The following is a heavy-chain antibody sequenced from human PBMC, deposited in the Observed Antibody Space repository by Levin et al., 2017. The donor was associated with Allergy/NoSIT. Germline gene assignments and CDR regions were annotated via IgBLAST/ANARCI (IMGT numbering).Heavy chain of an antibody. D-gene: IGHD6-6*01. CDR1: GFTFSSYG. CDR2: IWYDGSNK. CDR3: ARDSVEYSSSTELDY. J-gene: IGHJ4*02. V-gene: IGHV3-33*01. Sequence: PGGSLRLSCAASGFTFSSYGMHWVRQAPGKGLEWVAVIWYDGSNKYYADSVKGRFTISRDNSKNTLYLQMNSLRAEDTAVYYCARDSVEYSSSTELDYWGQGTLVTVSS.